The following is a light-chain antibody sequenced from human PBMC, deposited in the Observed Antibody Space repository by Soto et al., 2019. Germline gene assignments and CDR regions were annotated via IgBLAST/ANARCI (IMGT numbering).Light chain of an antibody. J-gene: IGLJ1*01. CDR2: TVS. Sequence: QSVLTQPASVSGSPGQSITISCTGTSSDVGANIFVSWYQQHPGKVPKLMIYTVSSRPSGVSQRFSGSKSGNTASLTISGLQAEDVADYYCSSFTTDSTYVFGTGTKVTVL. CDR1: SSDVGANIF. CDR3: SSFTTDSTYV. V-gene: IGLV2-14*01.